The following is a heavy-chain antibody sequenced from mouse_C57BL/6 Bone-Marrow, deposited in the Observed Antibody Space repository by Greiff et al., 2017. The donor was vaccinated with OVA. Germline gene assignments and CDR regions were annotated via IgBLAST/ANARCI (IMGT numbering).Heavy chain of an antibody. J-gene: IGHJ2*01. D-gene: IGHD2-4*01. Sequence: EVQLVESGGGLVQPKGSLKLSCAASGFSFNTYAMNWVRQAPGKGLEWVARIRSKSNNYATYYADSVKDRFTISRDESESMLYLQMNNLKTEDTAMYYCVSQMIRGDFDYWGQGTTLTVSS. V-gene: IGHV10-1*01. CDR3: VSQMIRGDFDY. CDR1: GFSFNTYA. CDR2: IRSKSNNYAT.